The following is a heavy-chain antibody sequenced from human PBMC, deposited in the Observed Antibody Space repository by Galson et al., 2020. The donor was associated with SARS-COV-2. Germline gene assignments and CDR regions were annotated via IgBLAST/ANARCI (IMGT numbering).Heavy chain of an antibody. CDR3: ARGLDSTGYNWFDP. CDR1: GFTFDDYA. CDR2: ISWNSGKI. D-gene: IGHD3-22*01. J-gene: IGHJ5*02. V-gene: IGHV3-9*01. Sequence: SLKISCAASGFTFDDYAMHWVQQAPGKGLEWVSGISWNSGKIGYGDSVKGRFTISRDNAKNSLYLQMNSLRAEDTALYYCARGLDSTGYNWFDPWGQGTLVTVSS.